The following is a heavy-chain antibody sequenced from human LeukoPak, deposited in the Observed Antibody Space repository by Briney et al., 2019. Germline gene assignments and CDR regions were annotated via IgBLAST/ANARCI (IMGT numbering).Heavy chain of an antibody. CDR2: INHSGST. Sequence: PSETLSLTCAVYGGSFSGYYWSWIRQPPGKGLEWIGEINHSGSTNYNPSLKSRVTISVDTSKNQFSLKLSSVTAADTAVYYCARVIPAFYGSGRRIPPASFDYWGQGTLVTVFS. CDR1: GGSFSGYY. D-gene: IGHD3-10*01. J-gene: IGHJ4*02. CDR3: ARVIPAFYGSGRRIPPASFDY. V-gene: IGHV4-34*01.